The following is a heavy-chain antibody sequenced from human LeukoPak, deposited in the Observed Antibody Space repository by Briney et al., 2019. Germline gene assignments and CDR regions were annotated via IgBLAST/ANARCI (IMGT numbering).Heavy chain of an antibody. V-gene: IGHV3-30*19. Sequence: GGSLRLSCAASGFTFSSYGMHWVRQAPGKGLEWVAVISYDGSNKYYADSVKGRFTISRDNSKNTLYLQMNSLRAEDTAVYYCARSYGSGSYLYYYYGMDVWGQGTTVTVSS. CDR3: ARSYGSGSYLYYYYGMDV. CDR1: GFTFSSYG. CDR2: ISYDGSNK. J-gene: IGHJ6*02. D-gene: IGHD3-10*01.